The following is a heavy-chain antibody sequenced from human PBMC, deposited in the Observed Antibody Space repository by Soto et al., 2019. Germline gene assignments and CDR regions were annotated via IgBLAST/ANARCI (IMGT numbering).Heavy chain of an antibody. CDR3: ARQGWEYSISPRNRLNYGMDV. J-gene: IGHJ6*02. V-gene: IGHV5-51*01. CDR1: GYRFISYW. CDR2: SFPGDSDT. Sequence: GESLKISCKGSGYRFISYWIGWVRQMPGKGLEWMGVSFPGDSDTRYNPSLQGQVTISADKSISTAYLHWSSLRASDTAMYYCARQGWEYSISPRNRLNYGMDVWGQGTTVTVSS. D-gene: IGHD6-6*01.